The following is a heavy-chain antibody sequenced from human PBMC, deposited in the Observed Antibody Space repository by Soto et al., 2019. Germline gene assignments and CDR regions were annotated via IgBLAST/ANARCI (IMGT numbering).Heavy chain of an antibody. D-gene: IGHD5-18*01. CDR1: GFTFSSYA. J-gene: IGHJ6*03. CDR3: ARDHVDTAMVNYYYYYMDV. V-gene: IGHV3-23*01. Sequence: GSLRLSCAASGFTFSSYAMSWVRQAPGKGLEWVSAISGSGGSTYYADSVKGRFTISRDNSKNTLYLQMNSLRAEDTAVYYCARDHVDTAMVNYYYYYMDVWGKGTTVTVSS. CDR2: ISGSGGST.